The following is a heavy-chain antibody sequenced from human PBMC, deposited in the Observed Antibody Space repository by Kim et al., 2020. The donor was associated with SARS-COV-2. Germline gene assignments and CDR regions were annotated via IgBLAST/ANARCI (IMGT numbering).Heavy chain of an antibody. J-gene: IGHJ4*02. CDR3: TTAGDYDFWSGMNSQIDY. CDR1: GFTFSNAW. CDR2: IKSKTDGGTT. D-gene: IGHD3-3*01. V-gene: IGHV3-15*01. Sequence: GGSLRLSCAASGFTFSNAWMSWVRQAPGKGLEWVGRIKSKTDGGTTDYAAPVKGRFTISRDDSKNTLYLQMNSLKTEDTAVYYCTTAGDYDFWSGMNSQIDYWGQGTLVTVSS.